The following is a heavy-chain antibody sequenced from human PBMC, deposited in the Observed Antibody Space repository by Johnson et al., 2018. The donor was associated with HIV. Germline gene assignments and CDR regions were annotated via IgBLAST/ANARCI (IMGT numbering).Heavy chain of an antibody. CDR3: VRPAAAGRDDAFDI. J-gene: IGHJ3*02. Sequence: QVQLVESGGGVVQPGRSLRLSCAASGFTFSSYGMHWVRQAPGKGLEWLAVISYDGSNKYYEDSVKGRFTISSVNSKNTLYLQMNSLRAEDTAVYYWVRPAAAGRDDAFDIWGQGTMVTVSS. V-gene: IGHV3-30*03. CDR1: GFTFSSYG. D-gene: IGHD6-13*01. CDR2: ISYDGSNK.